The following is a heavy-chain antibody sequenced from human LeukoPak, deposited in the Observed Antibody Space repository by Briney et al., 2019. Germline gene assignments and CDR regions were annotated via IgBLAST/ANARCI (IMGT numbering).Heavy chain of an antibody. Sequence: GASVKVSCKASGYTFTSYGISWVRQAPGQGLEWMGWISAYNGNTNYARKLQGRVTMTTDTSTSTAYMELRSLRSDDTAVYYCARDLKRYQLLTEYFQHWGQGTLVTVSS. CDR1: GYTFTSYG. D-gene: IGHD2-2*01. J-gene: IGHJ1*01. CDR2: ISAYNGNT. CDR3: ARDLKRYQLLTEYFQH. V-gene: IGHV1-18*01.